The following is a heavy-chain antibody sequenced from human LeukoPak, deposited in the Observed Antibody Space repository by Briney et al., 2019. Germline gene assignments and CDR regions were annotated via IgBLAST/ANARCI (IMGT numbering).Heavy chain of an antibody. D-gene: IGHD3-22*01. V-gene: IGHV4-39*01. CDR3: ATSTMIVFSRDAFDI. J-gene: IGHJ3*02. CDR2: IYYSGST. CDR1: GGSISSSSYY. Sequence: PSETLSLTCTVSGGSISSSSYYWGWIRQPPGKGLEWIGSIYYSGSTYYNPSLKSRVTISVDTSKNQFSLKLSSVTAADTAVYYCATSTMIVFSRDAFDIWGQGTMVTVSS.